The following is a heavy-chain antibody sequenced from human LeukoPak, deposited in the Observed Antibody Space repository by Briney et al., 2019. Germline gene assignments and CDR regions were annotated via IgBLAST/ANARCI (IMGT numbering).Heavy chain of an antibody. Sequence: SETLSLTCTVSGGSIRSSSYYWGWIRQPPGKGLEWIGSIYYSGSTYFNPSLKSRVAISVDTSKNQFSLKLSSVTAADTAVYYCARVILPGIAAAAIYYWGQGTLVTVSS. V-gene: IGHV4-39*07. J-gene: IGHJ4*02. CDR2: IYYSGST. D-gene: IGHD6-13*01. CDR3: ARVILPGIAAAAIYY. CDR1: GGSIRSSSYY.